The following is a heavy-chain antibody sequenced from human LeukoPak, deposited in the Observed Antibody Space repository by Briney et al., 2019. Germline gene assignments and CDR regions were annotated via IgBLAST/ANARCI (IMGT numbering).Heavy chain of an antibody. Sequence: GGSLRLSCAASGFTFSSYAMSWVRQAPGKGLEWVSAISGSGGSTYYADSVKGRFTISRDNSKNTLYLQMNSLRAEDTAVYYCAKGAGGVTIFGVVIIPDAFDIWGQGAMVTVSS. J-gene: IGHJ3*02. V-gene: IGHV3-23*01. D-gene: IGHD3-3*01. CDR3: AKGAGGVTIFGVVIIPDAFDI. CDR1: GFTFSSYA. CDR2: ISGSGGST.